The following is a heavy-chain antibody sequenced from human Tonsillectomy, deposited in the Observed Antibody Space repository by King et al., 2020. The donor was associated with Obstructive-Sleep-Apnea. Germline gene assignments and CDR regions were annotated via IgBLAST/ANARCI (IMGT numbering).Heavy chain of an antibody. D-gene: IGHD1-26*01. J-gene: IGHJ4*02. Sequence: VQLVESGGGLVQPGRSLRLSCTTSGFTFADYAVTWVRQAPGKGLEWVGFIRRKDYGGTTEYAASVKGRFTISRDDSKSIAFLQMNSLKTEDTAVYYCTRGWATSDYWDQGTLVTVSS. CDR1: GFTFADYA. CDR3: TRGWATSDY. V-gene: IGHV3-49*04. CDR2: IRRKDYGGTT.